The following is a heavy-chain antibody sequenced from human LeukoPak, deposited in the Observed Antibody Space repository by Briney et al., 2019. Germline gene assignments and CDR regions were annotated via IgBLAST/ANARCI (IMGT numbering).Heavy chain of an antibody. J-gene: IGHJ4*02. D-gene: IGHD2-15*01. CDR2: ISSSGSTI. CDR1: GGSFSGYY. Sequence: LSLTCAVYGGSFSGYYWSWIRQAPGKGLEWVSYISSSGSTIYYADSVKGRFTISRDNAKNSLYLQMNSLRAEDTAVYYCATSVVAAVYYFDYWGQGTLVTVSS. CDR3: ATSVVAAVYYFDY. V-gene: IGHV3-11*01.